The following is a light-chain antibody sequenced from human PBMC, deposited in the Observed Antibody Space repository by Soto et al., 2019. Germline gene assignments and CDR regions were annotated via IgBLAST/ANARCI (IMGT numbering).Light chain of an antibody. CDR3: QHYGTSPFT. CDR2: GTS. V-gene: IGKV3-20*01. CDR1: QSIASSY. J-gene: IGKJ3*01. Sequence: EIVLTQSPGTLSLSPGERATLSCRASQSIASSYFGWYQQKPGQAPRLLIYGTSSRATGIPDRFSGSGSGTDFTLTISRLEPEDVAVYYCQHYGTSPFTFGPGTKVEIK.